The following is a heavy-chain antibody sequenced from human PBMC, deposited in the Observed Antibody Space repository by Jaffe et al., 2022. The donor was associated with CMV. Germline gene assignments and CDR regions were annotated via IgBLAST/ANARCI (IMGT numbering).Heavy chain of an antibody. D-gene: IGHD4-17*01. Sequence: EVQLLESGGGLVQPGGSLRLSCAASGFTFSSYAMSWVRQAPGKGLEWVSAISGSGGSTYYADSVKGRFTISRDNSKNTLYLQMNSLRAEDTAVYYCANSGVYGDYGNYYYYGMDVWGQGTTVTVSS. J-gene: IGHJ6*02. V-gene: IGHV3-23*01. CDR2: ISGSGGST. CDR3: ANSGVYGDYGNYYYYGMDV. CDR1: GFTFSSYA.